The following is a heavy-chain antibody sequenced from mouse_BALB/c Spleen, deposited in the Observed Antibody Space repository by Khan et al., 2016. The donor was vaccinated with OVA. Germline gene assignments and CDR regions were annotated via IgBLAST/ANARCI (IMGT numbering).Heavy chain of an antibody. Sequence: VQLKESGPGLVKPSQSLSLTCTVTGYSITTNYVWDWIRQFPGNKLEWMGFISYSGSTSYNPSLKSRISITRDTSKNQFFLQLNSVTHEDTATYYCARENYYGYAVDYWGQGTSVTVSS. CDR2: ISYSGST. CDR1: GYSITTNYV. D-gene: IGHD1-1*01. CDR3: ARENYYGYAVDY. V-gene: IGHV3-2*02. J-gene: IGHJ4*01.